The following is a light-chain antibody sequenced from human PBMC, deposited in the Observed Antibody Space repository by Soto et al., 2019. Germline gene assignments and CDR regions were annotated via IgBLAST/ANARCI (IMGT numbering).Light chain of an antibody. Sequence: EIVLTQSPATLSLSPGERATLSCRASQSVNNYLIWYQQKPGQAPRLLIYDASNRAIGIPPRFSGSGSGTDSPLTISALVAEDFADYCCQHSNNWPWTFGHGTKVEIK. V-gene: IGKV3-11*01. CDR3: QHSNNWPWT. J-gene: IGKJ1*01. CDR1: QSVNNY. CDR2: DAS.